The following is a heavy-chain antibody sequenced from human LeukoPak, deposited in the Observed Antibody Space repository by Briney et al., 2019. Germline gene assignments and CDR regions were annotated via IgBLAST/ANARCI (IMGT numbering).Heavy chain of an antibody. D-gene: IGHD3-10*01. CDR1: GGSFSGYY. CDR3: ARDQLVRGDLYFDY. Sequence: SETLSLTCAVYGGSFSGYYWSWIRQPPGKGLEWIGEINHSGSTNYNPSLKSRVTISVDTSKNQFSLKLSSVTAADTAVYYCARDQLVRGDLYFDYWGQGTLVTVSS. CDR2: INHSGST. J-gene: IGHJ4*02. V-gene: IGHV4-34*01.